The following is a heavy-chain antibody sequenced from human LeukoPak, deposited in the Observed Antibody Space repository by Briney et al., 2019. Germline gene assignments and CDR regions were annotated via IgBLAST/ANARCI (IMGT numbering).Heavy chain of an antibody. V-gene: IGHV3-7*01. D-gene: IGHD5/OR15-5a*01. CDR1: GFTFSSYW. J-gene: IGHJ4*02. CDR3: ARINSVNYYFDY. Sequence: GGSLRLSCAASGFTFSSYWMTWVRQSPGKGLEWVANIKLDGSETYYVDSVKGRFTIYRDNAKNSLYLQMNSLRAEDTAVYYCARINSVNYYFDYWGQGTLVTVSS. CDR2: IKLDGSET.